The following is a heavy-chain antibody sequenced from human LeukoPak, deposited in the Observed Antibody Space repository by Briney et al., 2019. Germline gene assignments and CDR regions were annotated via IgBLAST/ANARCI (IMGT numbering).Heavy chain of an antibody. J-gene: IGHJ4*02. CDR1: GGSISSSSYY. V-gene: IGHV4-39*01. D-gene: IGHD6-13*01. CDR2: IYYSGST. CDR3: VSGQLVLLDY. Sequence: SETLSLTCTVSGGSISSSSYYWGCIRQPPGKGLEWIGSIYYSGSTYYNPSLKSRVTISVDTSKNQFSLKLSSVTAADTAVYYCVSGQLVLLDYWGQGTLVTVSS.